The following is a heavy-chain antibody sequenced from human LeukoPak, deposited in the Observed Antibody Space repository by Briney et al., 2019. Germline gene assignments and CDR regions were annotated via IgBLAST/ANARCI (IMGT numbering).Heavy chain of an antibody. J-gene: IGHJ4*02. CDR1: GGSISSYY. D-gene: IGHD4-17*01. CDR2: IYYSGST. CDR3: ARHEYGDYGNY. V-gene: IGHV4-59*08. Sequence: PSETLSLTCPVSGGSISSYYWSWIRQPPGKGLEWIGYIYYSGSTNYNPSLKSRVTISVDTSKNQFSLKLSSVTAADTAVYYCARHEYGDYGNYWGQGTLVTVSS.